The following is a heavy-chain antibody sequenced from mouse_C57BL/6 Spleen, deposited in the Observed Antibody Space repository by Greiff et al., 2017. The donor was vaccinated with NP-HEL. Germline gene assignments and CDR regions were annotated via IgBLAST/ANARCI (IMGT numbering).Heavy chain of an antibody. V-gene: IGHV1-26*01. D-gene: IGHD2-5*01. CDR3: ARSYYSNSAY. CDR1: GYTFTDYY. J-gene: IGHJ3*01. CDR2: INPNNGGT. Sequence: VQLQQSGPELVKPGASVKISCKASGYTFTDYYMNWVKQSHGKSLEWIGDINPNNGGTSYNQKFKGKATLTVDKSSSTAYMELRSLTSEDSAVYYCARSYYSNSAYWGQGTLVTVSA.